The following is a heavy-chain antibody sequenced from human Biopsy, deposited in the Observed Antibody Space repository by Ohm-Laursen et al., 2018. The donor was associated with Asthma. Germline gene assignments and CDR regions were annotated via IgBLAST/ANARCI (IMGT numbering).Heavy chain of an antibody. D-gene: IGHD3-9*01. CDR1: GYTFINYA. J-gene: IGHJ3*02. Sequence: AASVKVSCKASGYTFINYAIHWVRQAPGQRLEWMGWINAGNGNTKYPQKFQGRVTITRDTSASTAYMDLSSLRSEDTAVYYCARTYYDFLTGQVNDVFAIWGQGTMVTVSS. CDR2: INAGNGNT. CDR3: ARTYYDFLTGQVNDVFAI. V-gene: IGHV1-3*01.